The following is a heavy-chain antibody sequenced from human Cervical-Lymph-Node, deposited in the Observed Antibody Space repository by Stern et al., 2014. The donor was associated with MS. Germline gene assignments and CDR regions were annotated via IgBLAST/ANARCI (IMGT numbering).Heavy chain of an antibody. CDR2: IRGSGTYI. CDR1: GFTFSSYS. J-gene: IGHJ5*02. Sequence: VQLVESGGGLVKPGGSLRLSCAASGFTFSSYSMNWVRQAPGKGLEWVSSIRGSGTYIYYADSVKGRFTISRDNAKNSLSLQMDSLRAEDTAVYYCARDQAQFKILYNWFDPWGQGTLVTVSS. V-gene: IGHV3-21*01. D-gene: IGHD2-15*01. CDR3: ARDQAQFKILYNWFDP.